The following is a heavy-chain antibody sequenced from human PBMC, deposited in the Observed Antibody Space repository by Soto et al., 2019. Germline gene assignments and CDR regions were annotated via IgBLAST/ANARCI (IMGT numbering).Heavy chain of an antibody. D-gene: IGHD2-2*01. V-gene: IGHV1-69*01. CDR2: IIPIAGTA. CDR1: GGTFSSYP. Sequence: QVQLVQSGAEVKKPGSSVKVSCKASGGTFSSYPISWVRQAPGQGLEWMGGIIPIAGTANYAQKFQGRVTTNDDESTSTAYMELSSLRSEDTAVYYCARSQGSSTSLEIYYYYYYGMDVWGQGTTVTVSS. J-gene: IGHJ6*02. CDR3: ARSQGSSTSLEIYYYYYYGMDV.